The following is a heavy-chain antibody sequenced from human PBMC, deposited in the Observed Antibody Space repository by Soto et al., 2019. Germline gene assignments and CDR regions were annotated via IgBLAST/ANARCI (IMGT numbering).Heavy chain of an antibody. CDR1: EFTFSSYW. D-gene: IGHD1-26*01. J-gene: IGHJ3*01. CDR2: IHSDGSST. CDR3: ARGDVGAFDL. V-gene: IGHV3-74*03. Sequence: GGSLRLSCVASEFTFSSYWMHWVRQVPGKGLVWVSRIHSDGSSTTYADSVMGRFTISRDNAKNTLYLQMASLRAEDTAVYYCARGDVGAFDLWGQGTMVTVSS.